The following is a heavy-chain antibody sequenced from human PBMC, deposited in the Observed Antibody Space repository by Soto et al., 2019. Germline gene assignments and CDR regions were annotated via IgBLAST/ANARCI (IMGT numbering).Heavy chain of an antibody. CDR2: IDPSDSYT. D-gene: IGHD3-3*01. CDR1: GYSFTSYW. V-gene: IGHV5-10-1*01. J-gene: IGHJ5*02. Sequence: GESLKISCQGSGYSFTSYWISWVRQMPGKGLEWMGRIDPSDSYTNYSPSFQGQVTISADKSISTAYLQWSSLKASDTAMYYCARQTIFGVGSYDPWGQGTLVTVSS. CDR3: ARQTIFGVGSYDP.